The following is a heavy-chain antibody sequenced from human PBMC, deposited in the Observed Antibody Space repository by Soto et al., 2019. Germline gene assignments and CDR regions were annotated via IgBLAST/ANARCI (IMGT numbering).Heavy chain of an antibody. CDR2: TYYRSKWHS. D-gene: IGHD1-20*01. CDR1: GDSVSSDSVT. CDR3: ANDPEYNLDY. J-gene: IGHJ4*02. V-gene: IGHV6-1*01. Sequence: SQTLSLTCAISGDSVSSDSVTWNWIRQSPSRGLEWLGRTYYRSKWHSDYALSVKSRVTINADMSKNQVSLQLNSVTPEDAAVYSCANDPEYNLDYWGQETKVTVS.